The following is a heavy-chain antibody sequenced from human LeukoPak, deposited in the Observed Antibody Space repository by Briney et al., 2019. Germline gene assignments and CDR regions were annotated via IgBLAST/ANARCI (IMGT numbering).Heavy chain of an antibody. CDR1: GGSISSGSYY. V-gene: IGHV4-61*01. Sequence: SETLSLTCTVSGGSISSGSYYWSWIRQPPGKGLEWIGYIYYSGSTNYNPSLKSRVTISVDTSKNQFSLKLSSVTAADTAVYYCARHEHIAARLFFDYWGQGTLVTVSS. CDR2: IYYSGST. D-gene: IGHD6-6*01. J-gene: IGHJ4*02. CDR3: ARHEHIAARLFFDY.